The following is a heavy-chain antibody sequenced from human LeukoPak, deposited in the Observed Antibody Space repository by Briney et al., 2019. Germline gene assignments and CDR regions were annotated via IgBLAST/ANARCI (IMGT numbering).Heavy chain of an antibody. CDR1: GLSLSSNY. CDR3: ARESRAVAVAGRYYFDY. V-gene: IGHV3-66*01. J-gene: IGHJ4*02. D-gene: IGHD6-19*01. CDR2: IYSGGSS. Sequence: PGGSLRLSCAASGLSLSSNYMSWVRQAPGKGLEWVSAIYSGGSSYYGDSVKGRFAISRDNSKNTLYLQMNSLRVEDTAVYYCARESRAVAVAGRYYFDYWGQGTVVTVSS.